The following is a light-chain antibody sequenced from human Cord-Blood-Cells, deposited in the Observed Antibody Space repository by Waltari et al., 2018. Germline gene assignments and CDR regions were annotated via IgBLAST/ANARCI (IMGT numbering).Light chain of an antibody. J-gene: IGKJ2*01. CDR1: QSISSY. Sequence: DIQMNQSPSSLSASVGDRVTITCRASQSISSYLNWYQQKPGKAPKLLIYAASSLQSGVPSRFSGSGSVTDFTLTISSLQPEDFATYYCQQSYSTPRTFGQGTKLEIK. CDR3: QQSYSTPRT. V-gene: IGKV1-39*01. CDR2: AAS.